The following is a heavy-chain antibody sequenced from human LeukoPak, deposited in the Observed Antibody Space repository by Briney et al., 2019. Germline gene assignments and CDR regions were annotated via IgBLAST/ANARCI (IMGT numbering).Heavy chain of an antibody. V-gene: IGHV3-9*01. CDR3: ASVRFLEWFPAGWFDP. J-gene: IGHJ5*02. CDR1: GFTFDDYA. CDR2: ISWNSGSI. Sequence: GRSLRLSCAASGFTFDDYAMHWVRQAPGKGLEWVSGISWNSGSIGYADSVKGRFTISRDNAKNSLYLQMNSLRAEDTAVYYCASVRFLEWFPAGWFDPWGQGTLVTVSS. D-gene: IGHD3-3*01.